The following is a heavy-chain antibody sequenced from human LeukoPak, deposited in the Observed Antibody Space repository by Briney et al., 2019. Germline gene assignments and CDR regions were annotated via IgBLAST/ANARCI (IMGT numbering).Heavy chain of an antibody. J-gene: IGHJ4*02. CDR1: GYSFTTYW. Sequence: GESLKISCKGSGYSFTTYWIVWVRQMPGRGLGWMGIIYPGDSDTRYSPSFQGQVTISADKSINTAYPQWSSLKASDSAIYYCAGLSIVGATLNFFDYWGQGTLVTVSS. V-gene: IGHV5-51*01. CDR3: AGLSIVGATLNFFDY. D-gene: IGHD1-26*01. CDR2: IYPGDSDT.